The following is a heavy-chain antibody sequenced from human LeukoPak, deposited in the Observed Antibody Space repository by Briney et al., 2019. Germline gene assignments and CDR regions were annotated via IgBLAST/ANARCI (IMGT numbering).Heavy chain of an antibody. J-gene: IGHJ3*02. CDR1: GGSISSSSYY. V-gene: IGHV4-39*07. CDR2: IYYSGST. Sequence: SETLSLTCTVSGGSISSSSYYWGWIRQPPGKGLEWIGSIYYSGSTYYNPSLKSRVTISVDTSKNQFSLKLSSVTAADTAVYYCARDKRYYGTSDFYDSHSPDAFDIWGQGTMVTVSS. CDR3: ARDKRYYGTSDFYDSHSPDAFDI. D-gene: IGHD3-22*01.